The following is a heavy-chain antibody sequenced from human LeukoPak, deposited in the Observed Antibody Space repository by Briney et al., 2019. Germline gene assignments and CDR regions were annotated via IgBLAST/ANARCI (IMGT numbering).Heavy chain of an antibody. CDR1: GYTFTGYY. D-gene: IGHD5-18*01. J-gene: IGHJ4*02. Sequence: GASVKVSCKASGYTFTGYYMHWVRQAPGQGLEWMGWINPNSGGTNYAQKFQGRVTITRNTSISTAYMELSSLRSEDTAVYYCARVGVDTAMDVVFDYWGQGTLVTVSS. V-gene: IGHV1-2*02. CDR2: INPNSGGT. CDR3: ARVGVDTAMDVVFDY.